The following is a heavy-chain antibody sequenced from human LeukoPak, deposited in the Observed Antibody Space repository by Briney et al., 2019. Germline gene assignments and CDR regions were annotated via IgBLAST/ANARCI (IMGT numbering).Heavy chain of an antibody. CDR1: GGSISSYY. D-gene: IGHD5-12*01. Sequence: SETLSLTCTVSGGSISSYYWSWIRQPPGKGLEWIGYIYYSGSTNYNPSLKSRVTISVDTSKNQFSLKLSSVTAADTAVYYCASRGRGYSGYDLWGQGTLVTVSS. CDR2: IYYSGST. V-gene: IGHV4-59*01. CDR3: ASRGRGYSGYDL. J-gene: IGHJ5*02.